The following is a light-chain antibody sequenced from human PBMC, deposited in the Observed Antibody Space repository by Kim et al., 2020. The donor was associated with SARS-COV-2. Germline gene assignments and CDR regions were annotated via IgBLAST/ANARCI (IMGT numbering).Light chain of an antibody. CDR1: QDISSA. CDR3: QQFKNYPQT. V-gene: IGKV1D-13*01. CDR2: DGS. Sequence: ASVGDSVTITCRASQDISSALAWCQQKPGKPPKVLIYDGSTLESGVPSRFSGSGSGTDFTLTISSLQPEDFATYYCQQFKNYPQTFGPGAKVDIK. J-gene: IGKJ3*01.